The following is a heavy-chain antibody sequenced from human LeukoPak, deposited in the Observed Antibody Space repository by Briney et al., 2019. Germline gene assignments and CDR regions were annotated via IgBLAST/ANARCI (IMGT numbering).Heavy chain of an antibody. V-gene: IGHV1-69*05. J-gene: IGHJ3*02. CDR2: ITPIFGTA. Sequence: GASVKVSCKASGGTFSSYAISLVRRAPGQGLEWMGGITPIFGTANYAQKFQGRVTITTDESTSTAYMELSSLRSEDTAVYYCARESVAYCGGDCYAFDIWGQGTMVTASS. CDR1: GGTFSSYA. D-gene: IGHD2-21*02. CDR3: ARESVAYCGGDCYAFDI.